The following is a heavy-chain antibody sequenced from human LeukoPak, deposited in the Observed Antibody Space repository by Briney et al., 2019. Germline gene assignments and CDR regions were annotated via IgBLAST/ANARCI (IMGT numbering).Heavy chain of an antibody. CDR2: ISGDGVST. Sequence: GVRQAPGKGLEWVSLISGDGVSTFYADSVKVCFSITRDNSKYSLSLEMNSLRTEVTARDYCTRESGKSGYWGQGTLVAVSS. CDR3: TRESGKSGY. J-gene: IGHJ4*02. D-gene: IGHD3-9*01. V-gene: IGHV3-43*02.